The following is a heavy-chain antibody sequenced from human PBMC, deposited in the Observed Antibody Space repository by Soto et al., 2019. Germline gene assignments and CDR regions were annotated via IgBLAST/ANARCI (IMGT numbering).Heavy chain of an antibody. CDR3: PHTPPPRAAISFDY. V-gene: IGHV2-5*02. D-gene: IGHD2-2*02. CDR1: GFSLSTSGVG. J-gene: IGHJ4*02. CDR2: IYWDDDK. Sequence: QITLKESGPTLVKPTQTLTLTCTFSGFSLSTSGVGVGWIRQPPGKALEWLALIYWDDDKRYSPSLKSRLTIPNHPSNNQVVLTITYMDPVDTATYYCPHTPPPRAAISFDYWGQGTLVTVSS.